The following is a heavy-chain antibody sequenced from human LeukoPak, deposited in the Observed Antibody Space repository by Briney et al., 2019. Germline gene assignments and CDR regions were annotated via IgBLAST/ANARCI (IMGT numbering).Heavy chain of an antibody. J-gene: IGHJ4*02. D-gene: IGHD1-26*01. CDR1: GGSISSYY. CDR3: ARGTPVGASGY. CDR2: IYYSGST. V-gene: IGHV4-59*01. Sequence: SETLFLTCTVSGGSISSYYWSWIRQPPGKGLEWIGYIYYSGSTNYNPSLKSRVIISVDTSKNQFSLKLSSVTAADTAVYYCARGTPVGASGYWGQGTLVTVSS.